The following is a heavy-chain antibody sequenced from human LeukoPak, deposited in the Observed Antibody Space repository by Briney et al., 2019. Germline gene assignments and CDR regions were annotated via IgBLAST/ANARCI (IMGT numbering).Heavy chain of an antibody. CDR2: MSAHNGRT. J-gene: IGHJ4*02. CDR3: AREAAGQVNRDHFDS. V-gene: IGHV1-18*01. CDR1: GFTFTGYG. D-gene: IGHD3-10*01. Sequence: GASVKVSCKGSGFTFTGYGFSWLRQAPEQGLEWMGWMSAHNGRTDSAQKFQARLTMTIDASTNTAYMELRGLRPDDTAVYYCAREAAGQVNRDHFDSWGQGTLVSVSS.